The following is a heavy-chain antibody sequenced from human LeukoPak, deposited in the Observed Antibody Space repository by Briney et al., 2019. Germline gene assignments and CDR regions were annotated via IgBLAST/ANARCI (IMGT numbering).Heavy chain of an antibody. J-gene: IGHJ4*02. CDR1: GGSISSYY. D-gene: IGHD2-15*01. CDR2: IYYSGST. V-gene: IGHV4-59*01. Sequence: SETLSLTCTVSGGSISSYYWSWIRQPPGKGLEWIGYIYYSGSTNYNPSLKSRVTISVDTSKNQFSLKLSSVTAADTAVYYCARVVAATSSLDYWGQGTLVTVSS. CDR3: ARVVAATSSLDY.